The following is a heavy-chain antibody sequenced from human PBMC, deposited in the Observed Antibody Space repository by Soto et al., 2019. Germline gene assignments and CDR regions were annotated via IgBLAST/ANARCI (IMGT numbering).Heavy chain of an antibody. CDR3: AGWNYEAGVDV. V-gene: IGHV2-5*01. D-gene: IGHD1-7*01. J-gene: IGHJ6*02. CDR1: GFSLNNNGMG. Sequence: QITLKESGHTLVRPTQTLTLTCSFSGFSLNNNGMGVGWIRQPPGKALEWLAFIYWYEDKRYSPSLKTRLTVTTDTAKNEVGLTRTNLDPVYTGTYYCAGWNYEAGVDVWGLGTTVTVSS. CDR2: IYWYEDK.